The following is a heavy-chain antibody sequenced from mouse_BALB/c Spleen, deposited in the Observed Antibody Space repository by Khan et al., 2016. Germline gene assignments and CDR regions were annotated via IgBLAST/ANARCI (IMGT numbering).Heavy chain of an antibody. J-gene: IGHJ4*01. CDR1: GFNIKDTY. CDR2: IDPANGNT. CDR3: ARWLLRYYAMDY. D-gene: IGHD2-3*01. V-gene: IGHV14-3*02. Sequence: VQLQQSGAELVKPGASVKLSCTASGFNIKDTYMHWVKQRPEQGLEWIGRIDPANGNTKYDPKFQGKATITADTSSNTAYLQLSSLTSEDTAVSYSARWLLRYYAMDYWGQGTSVTVSS.